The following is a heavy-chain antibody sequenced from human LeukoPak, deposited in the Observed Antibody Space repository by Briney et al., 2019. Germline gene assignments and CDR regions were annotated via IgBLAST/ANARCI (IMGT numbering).Heavy chain of an antibody. J-gene: IGHJ5*02. V-gene: IGHV4-59*08. Sequence: SETLSLTCTVSGGSISSYYWSWIRQPPGKGLEWIGYIYYSGSTNYNPSLKSRVTISVDTSKNQFSLKLSSVTAADTAVYYCARALSYYYGSGSSNWFDPWGQGTLLTVSS. CDR2: IYYSGST. CDR3: ARALSYYYGSGSSNWFDP. CDR1: GGSISSYY. D-gene: IGHD3-10*01.